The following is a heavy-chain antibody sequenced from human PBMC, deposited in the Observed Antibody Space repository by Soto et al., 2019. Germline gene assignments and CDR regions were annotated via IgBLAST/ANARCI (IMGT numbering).Heavy chain of an antibody. CDR1: GGSFSGYY. V-gene: IGHV4-34*01. CDR3: ARGGSGWFRNWFDP. Sequence: SLTCAVYGGSFSGYYWSWIRRPPGKGLEWIGEINHSGSTNYNPSLKSRVTISVDTSKNQFSLKLSSVTAADTAVYYCARGGSGWFRNWFDPWGQGTLVTVYS. CDR2: INHSGST. D-gene: IGHD6-19*01. J-gene: IGHJ5*02.